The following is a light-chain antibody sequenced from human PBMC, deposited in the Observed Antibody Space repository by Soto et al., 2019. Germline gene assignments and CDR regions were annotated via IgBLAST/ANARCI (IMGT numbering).Light chain of an antibody. CDR3: QQYNNRPPWT. CDR2: GAS. CDR1: QSVSSN. J-gene: IGKJ1*01. V-gene: IGKV3-15*01. Sequence: ILLSLSPGTLSCSPGERATLSCRASQSVSSNLAWYQQKPGQAPRILIYGASTRATGIPARFSGSGSGTEFTLTISSLQAEDFAVYYCQQYNNRPPWTFGQGTKVDIK.